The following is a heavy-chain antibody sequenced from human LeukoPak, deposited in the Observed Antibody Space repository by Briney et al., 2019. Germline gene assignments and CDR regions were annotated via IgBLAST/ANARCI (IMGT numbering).Heavy chain of an antibody. CDR1: GGSFSGYY. J-gene: IGHJ5*02. D-gene: IGHD3-10*01. V-gene: IGHV4-34*01. CDR2: INHRGST. CDR3: ARHGPLRFGERRNNWFDP. Sequence: PSETLSLTCAVYGGSFSGYYWSWIRQPPGKGLEWIGEINHRGSTNYNPSLKSRVTISVDTSKNQFSLKRSSVTAADTAVYYCARHGPLRFGERRNNWFDPWGQGTLVTVSS.